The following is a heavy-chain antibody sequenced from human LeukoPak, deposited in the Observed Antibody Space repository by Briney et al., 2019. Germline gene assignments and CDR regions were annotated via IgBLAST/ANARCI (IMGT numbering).Heavy chain of an antibody. Sequence: ASVKVSCKASGYTFTSYGISWVRQAPGQGLEWMGWISAYNGNTNYARKLQGRVTMTTDTFTSTAYMELRSLRSDDTAVYYCAREVNGDYYFDYWGQGTLVTVSS. CDR2: ISAYNGNT. D-gene: IGHD4-17*01. CDR1: GYTFTSYG. V-gene: IGHV1-18*01. CDR3: AREVNGDYYFDY. J-gene: IGHJ4*02.